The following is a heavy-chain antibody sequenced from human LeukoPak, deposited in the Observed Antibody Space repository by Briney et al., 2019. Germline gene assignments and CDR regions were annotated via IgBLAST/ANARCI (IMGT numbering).Heavy chain of an antibody. V-gene: IGHV4-61*01. CDR3: ARGYSSGWLDWFDP. CDR2: IYYSGST. J-gene: IGHJ5*02. D-gene: IGHD6-19*01. CDR1: GYSISSGYY. Sequence: SETLSLTCTVSGYSISSGYYWGWIRQPPGKGLEWIGYIYYSGSTNYNPSLKSRVTISVDTSKNQFSLKLSSVTAADTAVYYCARGYSSGWLDWFDPWGQGTLVTVSS.